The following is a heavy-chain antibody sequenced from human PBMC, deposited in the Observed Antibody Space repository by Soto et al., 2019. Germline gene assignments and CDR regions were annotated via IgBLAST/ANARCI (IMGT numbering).Heavy chain of an antibody. CDR2: ISGSGGST. CDR3: AIGNFWSGYSLVPNWFDP. CDR1: GFTFSSYA. D-gene: IGHD3-3*01. V-gene: IGHV3-23*01. Sequence: PGGSLRLSCAASGFTFSSYAMSWVRQAPGKGLEWVSAISGSGGSTYYADSVKGRFTISRDNSKNTLYLQMNSLRAEDTAVYYCAIGNFWSGYSLVPNWFDPWGQGTLVTVSS. J-gene: IGHJ5*02.